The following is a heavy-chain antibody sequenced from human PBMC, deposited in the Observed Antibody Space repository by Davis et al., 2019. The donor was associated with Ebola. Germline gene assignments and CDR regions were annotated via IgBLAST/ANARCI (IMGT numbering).Heavy chain of an antibody. CDR3: AREGDDAVVVPGAFDP. D-gene: IGHD2-2*01. Sequence: GESLKISCAASGFTFTTYGMTWVRQAPGKGLQWVSGISSSGGSTNYADSVKGRFSISRDNSNNTLYLQMNSLRAEDTAVYYCAREGDDAVVVPGAFDPWGQGTLVTVSS. CDR1: GFTFTTYG. V-gene: IGHV3-23*01. J-gene: IGHJ5*02. CDR2: ISSSGGST.